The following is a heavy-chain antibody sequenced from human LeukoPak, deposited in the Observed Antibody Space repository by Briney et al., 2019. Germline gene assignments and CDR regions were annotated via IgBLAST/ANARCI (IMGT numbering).Heavy chain of an antibody. J-gene: IGHJ5*02. D-gene: IGHD6-13*01. CDR3: ARRPIAAAGFDP. Sequence: ASVKVSCKAAGYTFTSHGFIWLRQAPGQRLEWMGWINAGNGNTKYSQKFQGRVTITRDTSASTAYMELSSLRSEDTAVYYCARRPIAAAGFDPWGQGTLVTVSS. CDR1: GYTFTSHG. CDR2: INAGNGNT. V-gene: IGHV1-3*01.